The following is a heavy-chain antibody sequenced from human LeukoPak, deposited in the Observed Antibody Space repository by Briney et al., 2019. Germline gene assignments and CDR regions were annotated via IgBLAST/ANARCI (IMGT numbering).Heavy chain of an antibody. CDR3: ARDRVPPYDFWSGYYCDY. D-gene: IGHD3-3*01. CDR2: ISYDGSNK. CDR1: EFTFSSYA. Sequence: GGSLRLSCAASEFTFSSYAMHWVRQAPGKGLEWVAVISYDGSNKYYADSVKGRFTISRDNSKNTLYLQMNSLRAEDTAVCYCARDRVPPYDFWSGYYCDYWGQGTLVTVSS. J-gene: IGHJ4*02. V-gene: IGHV3-30-3*01.